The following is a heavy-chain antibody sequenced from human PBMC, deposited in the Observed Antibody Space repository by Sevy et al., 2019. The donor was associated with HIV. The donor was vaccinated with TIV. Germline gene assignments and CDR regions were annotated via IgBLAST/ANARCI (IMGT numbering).Heavy chain of an antibody. Sequence: GGSLRLSCAASGFTFSNAWMSWVRQAPGKGLEWVGRIKSKTDGGTTDYAAPVKGRFTISRDDSKNTLYLQMNSLKTEDTAVYYCTTDFVVVVTAPMWFDPWGQGTLVTVSS. CDR3: TTDFVVVVTAPMWFDP. J-gene: IGHJ5*02. CDR1: GFTFSNAW. D-gene: IGHD2-21*02. V-gene: IGHV3-15*01. CDR2: IKSKTDGGTT.